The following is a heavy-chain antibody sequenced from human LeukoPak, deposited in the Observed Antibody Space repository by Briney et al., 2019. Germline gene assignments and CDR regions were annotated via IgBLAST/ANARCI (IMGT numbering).Heavy chain of an antibody. CDR3: ARAKLGSSGIINN. J-gene: IGHJ4*02. D-gene: IGHD3-22*01. CDR2: IHQSGST. V-gene: IGHV4-4*02. CDR1: GGSISSFNW. Sequence: PSETLSLTCAVSGGSISSFNWWSWVRQSPGKGLQWIGEIHQSGSTNYSPSLKGRVTISVDKSKTQFSLKLRSVTAADTAVYYCARAKLGSSGIINNWGQGTLVTVSS.